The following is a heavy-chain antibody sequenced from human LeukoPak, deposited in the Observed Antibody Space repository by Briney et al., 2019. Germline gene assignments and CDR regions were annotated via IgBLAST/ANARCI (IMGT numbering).Heavy chain of an antibody. V-gene: IGHV4-39*01. CDR1: GGSISSSSYY. D-gene: IGHD2-15*01. Sequence: SETPSLTCTVSGGSISSSSYYWGWIRQPPGKGLEWIGSIYYSGSTYYNPSLKSRVTISVDTSKNQFSLKLSSVTAADTAVYYCARLWGYCSDGSCHEPLDYWGQGTLVTVSS. CDR3: ARLWGYCSDGSCHEPLDY. CDR2: IYYSGST. J-gene: IGHJ4*02.